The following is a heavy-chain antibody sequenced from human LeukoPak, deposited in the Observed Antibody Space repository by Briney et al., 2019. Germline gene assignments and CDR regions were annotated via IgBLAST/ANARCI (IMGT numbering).Heavy chain of an antibody. J-gene: IGHJ3*02. V-gene: IGHV3-23*01. CDR1: GFTFSSYA. CDR3: AKHRYSLYDAFDI. Sequence: GGTLRLSCAASGFTFSSYAMSWVRQAPGKGLEWVSAISGSGGSTYYADSVKGRFTISRDNSKNTLYLQMNSLRAEDTAVYYCAKHRYSLYDAFDIWGQGTMVTVSS. CDR2: ISGSGGST. D-gene: IGHD5-18*01.